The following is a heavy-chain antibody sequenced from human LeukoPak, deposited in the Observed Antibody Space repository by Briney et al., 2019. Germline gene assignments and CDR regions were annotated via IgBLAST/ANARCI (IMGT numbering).Heavy chain of an antibody. V-gene: IGHV4-34*01. Sequence: PSETLSLTCAVYGGSFSGYYWSWIRQPPGKGLEWIGEINHSGSTNYNPSLKSRVTISVDTSKNQFSLKLSSVTAADTAVYYCARGLHDFWSGYGVRYFDLWGRGTLVTVSS. J-gene: IGHJ2*01. CDR2: INHSGST. CDR1: GGSFSGYY. CDR3: ARGLHDFWSGYGVRYFDL. D-gene: IGHD3-3*01.